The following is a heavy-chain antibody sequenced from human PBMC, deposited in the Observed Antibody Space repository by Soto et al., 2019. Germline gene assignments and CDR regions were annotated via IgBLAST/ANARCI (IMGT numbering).Heavy chain of an antibody. J-gene: IGHJ4*02. Sequence: GGSLRLSCAASGFTFSSYTMNWVREAPGKRLEWGAAISGKNDGTYYADSVKGRFTISRDNSKSTLYLQMNSLRAEDTAVYYCAKLPRYEYSSSSRTKLNSFRGQVTLVTVSS. CDR1: GFTFSSYT. CDR2: ISGKNDGT. CDR3: AKLPRYEYSSSSRTKLNSF. D-gene: IGHD6-6*01. V-gene: IGHV3-23*01.